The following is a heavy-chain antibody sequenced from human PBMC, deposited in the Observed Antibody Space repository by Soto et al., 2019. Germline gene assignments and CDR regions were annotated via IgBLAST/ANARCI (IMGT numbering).Heavy chain of an antibody. CDR3: ARNSVAVAAPIDYFDY. Sequence: ASVKVSCKASGYTFTSYAMHWVRQAPGQRLEWMGWINAGNGNTKYSQKFQGRVTITRDTSASTAYMELSSLRSEDTAVYYCARNSVAVAAPIDYFDYWGQGTLVTVSS. CDR1: GYTFTSYA. CDR2: INAGNGNT. J-gene: IGHJ4*02. D-gene: IGHD6-19*01. V-gene: IGHV1-3*01.